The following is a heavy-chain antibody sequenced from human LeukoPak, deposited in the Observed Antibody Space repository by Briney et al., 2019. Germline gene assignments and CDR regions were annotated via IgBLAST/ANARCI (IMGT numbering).Heavy chain of an antibody. CDR3: ANVAKGRFFFYHMDV. Sequence: GASVRVSWKASGRTNNRFGVTWVRQAPGQGLEWIGWISSDNGIPRYADKFQGRVTISADTSTTTAYIEMRSLTYDDTAVYFCANVAKGRFFFYHMDVWGKGTTVTVSS. CDR1: GRTNNRFG. CDR2: ISSDNGIP. V-gene: IGHV1-18*01. J-gene: IGHJ6*04. D-gene: IGHD2-2*01.